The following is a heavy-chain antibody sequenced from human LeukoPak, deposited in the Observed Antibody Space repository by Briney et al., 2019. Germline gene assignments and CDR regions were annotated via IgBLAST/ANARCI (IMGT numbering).Heavy chain of an antibody. CDR2: ISSSSSTI. D-gene: IGHD6-13*01. J-gene: IGHJ6*02. CDR3: AKIAAAGKEYYYGMDV. V-gene: IGHV3-48*01. Sequence: PGGSLRLSCAASGFTFSSYSMNWVRQAPGKGLEWVSYISSSSSTIYYADSVKGRFTISRDNSKNTLYLQMNSLRAEDTAVYYCAKIAAAGKEYYYGMDVWGQGTTVTVSS. CDR1: GFTFSSYS.